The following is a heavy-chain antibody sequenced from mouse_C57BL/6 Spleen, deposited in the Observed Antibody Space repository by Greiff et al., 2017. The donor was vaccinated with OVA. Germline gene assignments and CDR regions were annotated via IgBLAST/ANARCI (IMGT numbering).Heavy chain of an antibody. CDR1: GFTIKNTY. D-gene: IGHD3-2*02. J-gene: IGHJ4*01. CDR2: IDPANGNT. Sequence: EVKLQESVAELVRPGASVKLSCTASGFTIKNTYMHWVKQRPEQGLEWIGRIDPANGNTKYAPKFKGKATITADTSSNTAYLQLSSLTSEDTAIYYCAQTAQATCSMDYWGQGTSVTVSS. CDR3: AQTAQATCSMDY. V-gene: IGHV14-3*01.